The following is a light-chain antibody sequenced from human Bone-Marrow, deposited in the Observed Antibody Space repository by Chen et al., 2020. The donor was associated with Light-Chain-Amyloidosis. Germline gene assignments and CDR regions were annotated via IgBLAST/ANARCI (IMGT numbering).Light chain of an antibody. CDR1: RSNIGAPYD. V-gene: IGLV1-40*01. J-gene: IGLJ3*02. CDR2: VNN. CDR3: QSYDSSLSGSV. Sequence: QSVLTQPPSVSGAPGQRVTISCTGSRSNIGAPYDVHWYQQLPGTAPKLLIYVNNNRPSGVPDRFAGSKSGTSASLAITGLQAEDEADYYGQSYDSSLSGSVFGGGTKLTVL.